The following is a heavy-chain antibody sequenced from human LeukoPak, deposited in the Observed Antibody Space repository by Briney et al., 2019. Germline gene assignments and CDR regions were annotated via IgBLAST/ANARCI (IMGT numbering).Heavy chain of an antibody. CDR3: AKGPLRGTAAAIDY. CDR2: ISYDGRNK. Sequence: GKSLRLSCAASGFTFNNYGMHWVRQAPGKGLEWVAVISYDGRNKHYPDSVKGRFPISRDISTDTLWLQMDSLRTEDTAVYYCAKGPLRGTAAAIDYWGQGTLVTVSS. J-gene: IGHJ4*02. D-gene: IGHD2-2*01. CDR1: GFTFNNYG. V-gene: IGHV3-30*18.